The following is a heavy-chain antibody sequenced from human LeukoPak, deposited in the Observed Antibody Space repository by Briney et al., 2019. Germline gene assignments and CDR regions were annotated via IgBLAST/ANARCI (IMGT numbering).Heavy chain of an antibody. V-gene: IGHV3-21*01. Sequence: GGSLRLSCAASGFTFSGYSMNWVRQAPGKGLEWVSSISSSSTYIYYADSVKGRFTISRDNAKNSLYLQVNSLRAEDTAVYYCAREDRAYFDYWGQGTLVTVSS. CDR2: ISSSSTYI. CDR3: AREDRAYFDY. J-gene: IGHJ4*02. CDR1: GFTFSGYS.